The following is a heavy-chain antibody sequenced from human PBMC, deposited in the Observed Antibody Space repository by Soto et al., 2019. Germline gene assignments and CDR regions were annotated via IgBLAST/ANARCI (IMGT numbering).Heavy chain of an antibody. Sequence: GGSLRLSCAASGFTFSSYGMHWVRQAPGKGLEWVAAISFDGSNKYHADSAKGRFTISRDNSKNTLFLQMNSLRAEDTAVYYCAKEHQWVVRPSLPKYYYGMDVWGQGTTVTVSS. J-gene: IGHJ6*02. CDR1: GFTFSSYG. CDR2: ISFDGSNK. CDR3: AKEHQWVVRPSLPKYYYGMDV. D-gene: IGHD6-19*01. V-gene: IGHV3-30*18.